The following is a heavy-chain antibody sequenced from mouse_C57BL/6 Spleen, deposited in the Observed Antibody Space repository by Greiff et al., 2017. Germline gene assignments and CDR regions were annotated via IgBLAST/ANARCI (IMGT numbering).Heavy chain of an antibody. J-gene: IGHJ2*01. CDR2: INPYNGGT. CDR1: GYTFTDYY. Sequence: VQLQQSGPVLVKPGASVKMSCKASGYTFTDYYMNWVKQSHGKSLEWIGVINPYNGGTSYNQKFKGKATLTVDKSSSTAYMELNSLTSEDSAVYYCARSEDGYLDYWGQGTTLTVSS. V-gene: IGHV1-19*01. CDR3: ARSEDGYLDY. D-gene: IGHD2-3*01.